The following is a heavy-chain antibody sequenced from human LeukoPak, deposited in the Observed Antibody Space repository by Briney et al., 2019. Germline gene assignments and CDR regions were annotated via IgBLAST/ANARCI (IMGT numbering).Heavy chain of an antibody. V-gene: IGHV3-23*01. CDR2: ISGSGGST. D-gene: IGHD2-2*01. J-gene: IGHJ4*02. CDR1: GFTFSSYA. CDR3: AKQSVPADFDY. Sequence: GGSLRLSCATSGFTFSSYAMSWVRQAPGKGLEWVSAISGSGGSTYYADSVKGRFTISRDNSENTLYLQMNSLRAEDTAVYYCAKQSVPADFDYWGQGTLVTVSS.